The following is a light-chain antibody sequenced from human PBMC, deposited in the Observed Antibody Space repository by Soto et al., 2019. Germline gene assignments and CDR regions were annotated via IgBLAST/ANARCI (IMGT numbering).Light chain of an antibody. CDR3: QQYNIYPRT. J-gene: IGKJ4*01. Sequence: DVQMTQSPSTLSASVGDRVTITCRASQDINNWLAWYQQKAEKAPKSLIYDASSLQTGVPSRFSGSQSGTDFTLTISSLQPEDSATYYCQQYNIYPRTFGGGTKVEIK. CDR1: QDINNW. V-gene: IGKV1D-16*01. CDR2: DAS.